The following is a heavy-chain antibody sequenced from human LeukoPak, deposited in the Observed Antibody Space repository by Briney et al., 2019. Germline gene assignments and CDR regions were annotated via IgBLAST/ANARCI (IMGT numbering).Heavy chain of an antibody. D-gene: IGHD1-26*01. V-gene: IGHV3-53*01. CDR1: GFTVTSNY. CDR3: ARVRLVGISYYFDY. CDR2: IYSGGST. Sequence: GGSLRLSCAASGFTVTSNYMSWVRRAPGKGLEWVSIIYSGGSTYYADSVKGRFTISRDNSRDSSKNTLYLQMNSLRVEDTAVYYCARVRLVGISYYFDYWGQGTLVTVSS. J-gene: IGHJ4*02.